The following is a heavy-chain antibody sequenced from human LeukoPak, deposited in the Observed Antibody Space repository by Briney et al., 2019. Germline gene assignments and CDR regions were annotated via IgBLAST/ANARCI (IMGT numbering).Heavy chain of an antibody. CDR3: VSSRILDFDY. J-gene: IGHJ4*02. D-gene: IGHD3-3*01. CDR1: GFIFSNYE. CDR2: ITGSGSTM. Sequence: PGGSLRLSCAASGFIFSNYEMNWVRQAPGKGLEWLSFITGSGSTMYYADSVRGRFTISRDNAKNSLYLQMSSLRAEDTAVYHCVSSRILDFDYWGQGTLVTVSS. V-gene: IGHV3-48*03.